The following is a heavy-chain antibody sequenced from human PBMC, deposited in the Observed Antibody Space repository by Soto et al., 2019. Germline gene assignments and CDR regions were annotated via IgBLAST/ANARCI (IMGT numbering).Heavy chain of an antibody. CDR1: GASIDNNGYS. D-gene: IGHD6-19*01. CDR3: ARGGSGWKALNWFDP. V-gene: IGHV4-31*11. CDR2: NNNRGDT. Sequence: SETLSLTCAVSGASIDNNGYSWTWIRQHPGKGLEWIGTNNNRGDTYYNPSLKSRLTISLDTSQNHFSLRLNAVTAADTARYYCARGGSGWKALNWFDPWGQGIMVTVSS. J-gene: IGHJ5*02.